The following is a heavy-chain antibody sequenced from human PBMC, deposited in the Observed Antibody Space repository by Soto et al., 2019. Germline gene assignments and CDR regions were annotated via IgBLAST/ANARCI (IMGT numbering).Heavy chain of an antibody. CDR2: ISWNSGSI. D-gene: IGHD2-15*01. V-gene: IGHV3-9*01. CDR3: AKGREDIVVVVAAFDAFDI. Sequence: EVQLVESGGGLVQPGRSLRLSCAASGFTFDDYAMHWVRQAPGKGLEWVSGISWNSGSIGYADSVKGRFTISRDNAKNSLDLQMNSLGAEDTALYYCAKGREDIVVVVAAFDAFDIWGQGTMVTVSS. CDR1: GFTFDDYA. J-gene: IGHJ3*02.